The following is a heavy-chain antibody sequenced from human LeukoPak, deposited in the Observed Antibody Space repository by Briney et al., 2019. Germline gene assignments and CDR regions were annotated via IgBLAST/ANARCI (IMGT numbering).Heavy chain of an antibody. D-gene: IGHD5-18*01. CDR1: GFTFSSYG. J-gene: IGHJ4*02. Sequence: GGSLRLSCAASGFTFSSYGMHWVRQAPGKGLEWVAVIWYDGSNKYYADSVKGRFTTSRDNSKNTLYLQMNSLRAEDTAVYYCARGQQLWLRGVDYWGQGTLVTVSS. CDR3: ARGQQLWLRGVDY. CDR2: IWYDGSNK. V-gene: IGHV3-33*01.